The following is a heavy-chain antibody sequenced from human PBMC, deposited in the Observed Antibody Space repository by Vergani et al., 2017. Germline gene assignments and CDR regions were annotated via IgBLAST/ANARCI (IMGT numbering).Heavy chain of an antibody. J-gene: IGHJ4*02. D-gene: IGHD4-17*01. CDR2: MNPNSGNT. Sequence: QVQLVQSGAEVKKSGASVKVSCKASGYTFTSYDINWVRQATGQGLEWMGWMNPNSGNTGYAQKFQGRVTMTRNTSISTAYMELSSLRSEDTAVYYCARDLYDYGDYVFDYWAREPWSPSPQ. V-gene: IGHV1-8*01. CDR1: GYTFTSYD. CDR3: ARDLYDYGDYVFDY.